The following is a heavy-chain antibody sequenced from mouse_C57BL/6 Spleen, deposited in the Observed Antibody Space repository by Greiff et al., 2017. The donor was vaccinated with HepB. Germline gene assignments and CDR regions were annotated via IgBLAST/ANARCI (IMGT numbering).Heavy chain of an antibody. Sequence: EVQVVESGGGLVKPGGSLKLPCAASGFTFSDYGMHWVRQAPEKGLEWVAYISSGSSTIYYADTVKGRFTISRDNAKNTLFLQMTSLRSEDTALYYCASGYYGTYWSQGTRVTVAA. D-gene: IGHD1-1*01. CDR3: ASGYYGTY. V-gene: IGHV5-17*01. J-gene: IGHJ3*01. CDR2: ISSGSSTI. CDR1: GFTFSDYG.